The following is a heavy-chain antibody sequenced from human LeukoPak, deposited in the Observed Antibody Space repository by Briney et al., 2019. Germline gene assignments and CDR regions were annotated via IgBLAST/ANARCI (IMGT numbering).Heavy chain of an antibody. CDR2: IRYDGSNK. CDR3: AKDKGGYYGSGSPYY. Sequence: GGSLRLSCAASGFTFSSYGVHWVRQAPGKGLEWVAFIRYDGSNKYYADSVKGRFTISRDNSKNTLYLQMNSLRAEDTAVYYCAKDKGGYYGSGSPYYWGQGTLVTVSS. V-gene: IGHV3-30*02. CDR1: GFTFSSYG. D-gene: IGHD3-10*01. J-gene: IGHJ4*02.